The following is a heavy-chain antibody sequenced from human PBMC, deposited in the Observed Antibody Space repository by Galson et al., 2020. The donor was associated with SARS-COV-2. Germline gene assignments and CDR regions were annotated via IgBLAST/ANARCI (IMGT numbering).Heavy chain of an antibody. V-gene: IGHV1-69*13. CDR1: GGTFSKYA. D-gene: IGHD3-22*01. J-gene: IGHJ4*02. CDR3: ARARAGSRSSPGY. CDR2: IIPMFGKT. Sequence: SVKVSCRPSGGTFSKYAISWVRQAPGQGLEWMGVIIPMFGKTRYAQIFEGRVTLTADDSTSTAYMEISSLRSEDTAIYYCARARAGSRSSPGYWGEGTLVTVSS.